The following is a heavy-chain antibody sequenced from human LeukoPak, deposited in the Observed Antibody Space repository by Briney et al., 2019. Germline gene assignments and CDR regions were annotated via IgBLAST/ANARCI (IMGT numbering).Heavy chain of an antibody. D-gene: IGHD5-24*01. CDR2: IKQDGSEK. CDR1: GFTFSSYW. Sequence: GGSLRLSCAASGFTFSSYWMSWVRQAPGKGLEWVANIKQDGSEKYYVDSVKGRFTISRDNAKNSLYLQMNSLRAEDTAVYYCARGGDGYNSVDFDYWGQGTLVTFSS. CDR3: ARGGDGYNSVDFDY. V-gene: IGHV3-7*01. J-gene: IGHJ4*02.